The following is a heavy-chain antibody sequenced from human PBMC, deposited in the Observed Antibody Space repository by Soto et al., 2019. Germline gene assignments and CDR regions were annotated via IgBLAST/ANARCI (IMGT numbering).Heavy chain of an antibody. Sequence: PGKGLEWIGSIYYSGSTYYNPSLKSRGTIPVDTSKNQLSLKLSSVTAADTAVYYCLFFPTRKRHTRSSPGLGIPAQPLFDL. CDR3: LFFPTRKRHTRSSPGLGIPAQPLFDL. V-gene: IGHV4-39*03. CDR2: IYYSGST. J-gene: IGHJ2*01. D-gene: IGHD2-15*01.